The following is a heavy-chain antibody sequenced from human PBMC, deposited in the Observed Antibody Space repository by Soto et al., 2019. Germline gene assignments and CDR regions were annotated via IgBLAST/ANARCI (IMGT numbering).Heavy chain of an antibody. D-gene: IGHD6-19*01. CDR2: TSSDGSNK. V-gene: IGHV3-30-3*02. CDR1: GFTFSSFA. J-gene: IGHJ3*02. CDR3: AKKSGSSGRADAFDI. Sequence: QVQLVESGGGVVQPGRPLRLSCAASGFTFSSFAMHWVRQAPGKGLEWVAVTSSDGSNKYYADSVKGRFTISRDNSKNTLYLQMNSLRADDTAVYYCAKKSGSSGRADAFDIWGQGTMVTVSA.